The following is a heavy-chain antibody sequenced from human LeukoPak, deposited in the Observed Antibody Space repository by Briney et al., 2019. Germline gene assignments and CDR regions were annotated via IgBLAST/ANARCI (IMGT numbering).Heavy chain of an antibody. CDR1: GFSFSTTG. Sequence: PGGSLRLSCLASGFSFSTTGMSWVRQRQTPGKGLEWIGRIRNKGRGGTTEYAASVKGRFTISRDDSKNSLFLQMSGLKTEDTAVYYCTSVSAGLVEYWGQGTLVTVSS. V-gene: IGHV3-72*01. CDR3: TSVSAGLVEY. J-gene: IGHJ4*02. D-gene: IGHD2/OR15-2a*01. CDR2: IRNKGRGGTT.